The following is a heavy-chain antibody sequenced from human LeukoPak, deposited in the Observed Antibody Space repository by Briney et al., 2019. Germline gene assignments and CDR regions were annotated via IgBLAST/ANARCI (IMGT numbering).Heavy chain of an antibody. D-gene: IGHD3-22*01. J-gene: IGHJ4*02. CDR3: ARDSYYYDSSGYLGTDY. CDR2: ISSSGSTI. V-gene: IGHV3-11*01. Sequence: AGGSLRLSCAASGFTFSDYYMSWIRQAPGKGLEWVSYISSSGSTIYYADSVKGRFTISRDNAKNSLYLQMNSLRAEDTAVYYCARDSYYYDSSGYLGTDYWGQGTLVTVSS. CDR1: GFTFSDYY.